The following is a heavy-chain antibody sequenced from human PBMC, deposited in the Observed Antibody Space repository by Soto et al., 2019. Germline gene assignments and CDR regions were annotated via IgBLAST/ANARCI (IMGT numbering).Heavy chain of an antibody. CDR1: GFTFDDYA. CDR2: ISWNSGSI. J-gene: IGHJ4*02. V-gene: IGHV3-9*01. Sequence: EVQLVESGGGLVQPGRSLRLSCAASGFTFDDYAMHWVRQAPGKGLEWVSGISWNSGSIGYADSVKGRFTISRDNAKNSLYLQMNSLRAEDTALYYCTWGGDYGGYYFDYWGQGTLVTVSS. D-gene: IGHD4-17*01. CDR3: TWGGDYGGYYFDY.